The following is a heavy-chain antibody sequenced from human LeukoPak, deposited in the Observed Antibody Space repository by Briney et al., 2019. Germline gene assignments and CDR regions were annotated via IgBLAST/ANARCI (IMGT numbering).Heavy chain of an antibody. CDR2: SNTDGTI. CDR3: VRDRNYAFDF. V-gene: IGHV3-48*02. CDR1: GFTFSYYS. Sequence: RGSLRLSCAASGFTFSYYSMNWVRQAPGKGLEWISYSNTDGTISYADSVKGRFTISRDNAENSLYLQMNSLRDEDTAVYFCVRDRNYAFDFWGQGTMVRVSS. J-gene: IGHJ3*01.